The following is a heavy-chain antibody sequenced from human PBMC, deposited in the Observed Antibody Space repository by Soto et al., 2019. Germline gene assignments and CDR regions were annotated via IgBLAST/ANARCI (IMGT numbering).Heavy chain of an antibody. Sequence: SETLSLTCTVSGGSISSYYWSWIRQPPGKGLEWIGNIYYSGSTNYNPSLKSRVTISVDTSKNQFSLKLSSVTAADTAVYYCARDSPVGKAFDYWGQGTLVTVSS. V-gene: IGHV4-59*01. CDR2: IYYSGST. J-gene: IGHJ4*02. CDR1: GGSISSYY. CDR3: ARDSPVGKAFDY.